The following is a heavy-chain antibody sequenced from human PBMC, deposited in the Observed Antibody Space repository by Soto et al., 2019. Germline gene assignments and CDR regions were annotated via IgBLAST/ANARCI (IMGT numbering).Heavy chain of an antibody. D-gene: IGHD2-21*02. V-gene: IGHV4-30-2*01. Sequence: PSETLSLTCAVSGGSISSGGFSWIWIRQPPGKGLEWIGYIYHFGGTYYNPSLKSRVSISLDRSKNEFSLEVRSVTAADTAVYYCARGGDYYFDSWGQGTLVTVSS. J-gene: IGHJ4*02. CDR2: IYHFGGT. CDR3: ARGGDYYFDS. CDR1: GGSISSGGFS.